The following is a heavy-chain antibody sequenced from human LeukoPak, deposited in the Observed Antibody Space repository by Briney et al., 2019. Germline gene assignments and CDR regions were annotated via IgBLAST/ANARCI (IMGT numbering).Heavy chain of an antibody. Sequence: SETLSLTCTVSGDSISSTTYWWGWIRQSLGKGLEWIGSMSYVGITSYNPSLKSRATISVDTSKNQFSLMLSSVTAADTAVYYCTRLPLDYSLDHWGQGTPVSVSS. CDR1: GDSISSTTYW. CDR2: MSYVGIT. J-gene: IGHJ4*02. V-gene: IGHV4-39*01. CDR3: TRLPLDYSLDH. D-gene: IGHD4-11*01.